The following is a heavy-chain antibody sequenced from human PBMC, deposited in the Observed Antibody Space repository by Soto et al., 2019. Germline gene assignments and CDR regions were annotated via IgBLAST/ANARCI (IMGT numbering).Heavy chain of an antibody. J-gene: IGHJ6*03. Sequence: SLRLSCAASGFTFSSYWMHWVRQAPGKGLVWVSRINSDGSSTSYADSVKGRFTISRDNAKNTLYLQMNSLRAEDTAVYYCARGNYYYYYYMDVWGKGTTVTVSS. CDR2: INSDGSST. V-gene: IGHV3-74*01. CDR3: ARGNYYYYYYMDV. CDR1: GFTFSSYW.